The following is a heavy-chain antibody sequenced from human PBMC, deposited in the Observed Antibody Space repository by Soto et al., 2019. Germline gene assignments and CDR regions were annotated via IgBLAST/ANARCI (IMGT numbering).Heavy chain of an antibody. D-gene: IGHD2-21*01. J-gene: IGHJ5*02. Sequence: SETLSLTCTVSGGSISSYYWSWIRQPPGKGLEWIGYIYYSGSTNYNPSLKSRVTISVDTSKNQFSLKLSSVTAADTAVDYCARETDYNWFGPWGQGTLVTVSS. CDR1: GGSISSYY. V-gene: IGHV4-59*01. CDR2: IYYSGST. CDR3: ARETDYNWFGP.